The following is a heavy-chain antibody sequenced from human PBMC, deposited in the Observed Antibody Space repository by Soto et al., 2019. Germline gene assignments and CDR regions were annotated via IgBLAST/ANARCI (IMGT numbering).Heavy chain of an antibody. V-gene: IGHV3-11*01. J-gene: IGHJ4*02. D-gene: IGHD4-17*01. CDR1: GFTFSDYY. Sequence: PGGSLRLSCAASGFTFSDYYMSWIRQAPGKGLEWVSYISSSGSTIYYADSVKGRFTISRDNAKNSLYLQMNSLRAEDTAVYYCARDMHYGDYTAPRLDYWGQGTLVTVSS. CDR3: ARDMHYGDYTAPRLDY. CDR2: ISSSGSTI.